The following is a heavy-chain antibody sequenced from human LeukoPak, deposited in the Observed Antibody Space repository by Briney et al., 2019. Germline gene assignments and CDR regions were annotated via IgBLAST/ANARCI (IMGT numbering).Heavy chain of an antibody. D-gene: IGHD3-16*02. CDR1: GGSFSGYY. CDR2: INHSGST. J-gene: IGHJ4*02. V-gene: IGHV4-34*01. CDR3: ARQDYVWGSYRYDS. Sequence: KPSETLSLTCAVYGGSFSGYYWSWIRQPPGKGLEWSGEINHSGSTDYNPSLTRRVSLPADTSKNRFSLKLSSVTAADTAVYYCARQDYVWGSYRYDSWGQGTMVTVSS.